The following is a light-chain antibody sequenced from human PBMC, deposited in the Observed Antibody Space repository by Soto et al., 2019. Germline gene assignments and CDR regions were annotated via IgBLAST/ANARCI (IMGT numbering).Light chain of an antibody. CDR2: GAS. Sequence: DLQMTQSPYSLSASVGDRVTITCRASESIRSNLNWYQQKPGKAPKLLIYGASSLQSGVPSRSSGSGTGTDFTLIISSLQPEDFATYYCQQSYVTPRTFGLGTKLEIK. CDR1: ESIRSN. V-gene: IGKV1-39*01. CDR3: QQSYVTPRT. J-gene: IGKJ2*01.